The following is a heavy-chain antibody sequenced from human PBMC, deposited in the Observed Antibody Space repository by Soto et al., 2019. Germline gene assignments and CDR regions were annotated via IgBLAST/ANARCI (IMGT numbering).Heavy chain of an antibody. Sequence: REHPKISCKASGSSFTNYWLTWDHQVPGKGQEWIGIIYPGHSGVRYNTTFQSHVNKSADRSLNTAYRQWSSLKHTHTAANYCARHGCSGGICYSFFGWYHYNMGVWGQGTTVTVSS. CDR3: ARHGCSGGICYSFFGWYHYNMGV. CDR1: GSSFTNYW. J-gene: IGHJ6*03. V-gene: IGHV5-51*07. CDR2: IYPGHSGV. D-gene: IGHD2-15*01.